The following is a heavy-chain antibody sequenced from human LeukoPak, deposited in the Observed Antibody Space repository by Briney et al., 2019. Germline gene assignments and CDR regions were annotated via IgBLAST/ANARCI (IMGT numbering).Heavy chain of an antibody. CDR2: ISGSSGST. J-gene: IGHJ4*02. CDR3: AKRGGMYPAHYFDY. V-gene: IGHV3-23*01. D-gene: IGHD3-16*01. Sequence: GGSLRLSCAASRFTISSYAMSWVRQAPGKGLEWVSGISGSSGSTYYADSAKGRFTISRDNSKNTLYLQIISLRVEDTAVYYCAKRGGMYPAHYFDYWGQGTLVTVSS. CDR1: RFTISSYA.